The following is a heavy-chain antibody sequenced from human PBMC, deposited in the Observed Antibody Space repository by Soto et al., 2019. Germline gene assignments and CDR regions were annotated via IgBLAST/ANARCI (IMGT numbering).Heavy chain of an antibody. D-gene: IGHD3-3*01. CDR3: ARVPYDFWSGPYFDY. V-gene: IGHV1-69*02. J-gene: IGHJ4*02. CDR2: IIPILGIA. Sequence: SVKVSCKASGGTFSSYTISWVRQAPGQGLEWMGRIIPILGIANYAQKFQGRVTITADKSTSTAYMELSSLRSEDTAVYYCARVPYDFWSGPYFDYWGQGTPVTVSS. CDR1: GGTFSSYT.